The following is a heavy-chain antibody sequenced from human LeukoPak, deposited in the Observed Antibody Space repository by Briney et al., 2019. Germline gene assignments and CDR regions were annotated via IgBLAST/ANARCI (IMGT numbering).Heavy chain of an antibody. CDR3: ARTLSDDFWSSYQDY. Sequence: ASVKVSYKPSVYTFIAVGSSGVPQALGKGREWRGWISAYNGNTNYAQKFQGRLTLTTDTSTSTAYMELRSLRSDDTAVYYCARTLSDDFWSSYQDYWGQGTLVTVSS. CDR2: ISAYNGNT. D-gene: IGHD3-3*01. V-gene: IGHV1-18*01. CDR1: VYTFIAVG. J-gene: IGHJ4*02.